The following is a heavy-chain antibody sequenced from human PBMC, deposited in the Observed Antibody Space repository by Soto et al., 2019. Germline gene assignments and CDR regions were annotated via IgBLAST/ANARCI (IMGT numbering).Heavy chain of an antibody. V-gene: IGHV4-59*12. CDR3: ARDLWFGELHWFDP. D-gene: IGHD3-10*01. CDR1: GGSISSYY. CDR2: IYYSGST. J-gene: IGHJ5*02. Sequence: SETLSLTCTVSGGSISSYYWSWIRQPPGKGLEWIGYIYYSGSTNYNPSLKSRGTISVDTSKNQFSLKLSSVTAADTAVYYCARDLWFGELHWFDPWGQGTLVTVSS.